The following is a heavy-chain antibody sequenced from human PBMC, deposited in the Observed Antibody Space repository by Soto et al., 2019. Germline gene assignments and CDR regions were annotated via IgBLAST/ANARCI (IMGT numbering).Heavy chain of an antibody. CDR3: AKAYDSSGHDAFDI. Sequence: PGGSLRLSCAASGFTFSRYGMHWVRQAPGKGLEWVAVISYDGSNKYYADSVKGRFTISRDNSKNTLYLQMNSLRFEDTAVYYCAKAYDSSGHDAFDIWGQGTMVTVSS. J-gene: IGHJ3*02. V-gene: IGHV3-30*18. D-gene: IGHD3-22*01. CDR2: ISYDGSNK. CDR1: GFTFSRYG.